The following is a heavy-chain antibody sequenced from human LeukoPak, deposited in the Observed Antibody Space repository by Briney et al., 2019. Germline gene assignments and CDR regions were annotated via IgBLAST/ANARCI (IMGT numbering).Heavy chain of an antibody. CDR3: ARDIVAAGGRYFDH. CDR2: ISYDGSNK. Sequence: GGSLRLSCAASGVTLSSYAMSWARQAPGKGLEWVAVISYDGSNKYYADSVEGRFTISRDNSKNTLYLQMNSLRGEDMALYYCARDIVAAGGRYFDHWGQGTLVTVSS. CDR1: GVTLSSYA. V-gene: IGHV3-30*03. J-gene: IGHJ4*02. D-gene: IGHD6-13*01.